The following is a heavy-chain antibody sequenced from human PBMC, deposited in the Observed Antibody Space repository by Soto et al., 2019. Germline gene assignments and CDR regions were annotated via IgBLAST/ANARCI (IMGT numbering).Heavy chain of an antibody. D-gene: IGHD3-3*01. V-gene: IGHV1-69*06. CDR3: ARVGYKLWSRYHYCGIDV. CDR2: VIPIVPTP. CDR1: GGTFSSYA. Sequence: QVRLVQAGAEVKKPGSSVKVSCEVAGGTFSSYAVTWVRQAPGQGLEWMGGVIPIVPTPNYAQKFQGRLTIPADKSTSTAYMELSSLRSEDTGVYYGARVGYKLWSRYHYCGIDVWGQGTTVIVSS. J-gene: IGHJ6*02.